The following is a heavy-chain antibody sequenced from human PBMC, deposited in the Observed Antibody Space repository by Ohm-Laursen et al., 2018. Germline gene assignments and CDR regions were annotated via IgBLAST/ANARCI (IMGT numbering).Heavy chain of an antibody. V-gene: IGHV3-66*01. J-gene: IGHJ4*02. CDR2: IYSGNST. D-gene: IGHD3-22*01. CDR1: GFTFDDYA. CDR3: ARVQWYYDSSGSQHYFDY. Sequence: SLRLSCAASGFTFDDYAMHWVRQAPGKGLEWVSVIYSGNSTYYADSVRGRFTISRDNSKNTLYLQMNSLRAEDTAVYYCARVQWYYDSSGSQHYFDYWGQGTLVTVSS.